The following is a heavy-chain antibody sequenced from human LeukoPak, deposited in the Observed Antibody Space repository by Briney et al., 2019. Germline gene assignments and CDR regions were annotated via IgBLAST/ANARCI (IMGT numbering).Heavy chain of an antibody. D-gene: IGHD2-8*01. CDR3: AREWILYSEIPDY. CDR2: IYYSGST. V-gene: IGHV4-39*02. J-gene: IGHJ4*02. CDR1: GGSISSSSYY. Sequence: PSETLSLTCTVSGGSISSSSYYWGWIRQPPGRGLEWIGSIYYSGSTYYNPSLKSRVTISVDTPKNQFSLKLSSVTAADTAVYYCAREWILYSEIPDYWGQGTLVTVSS.